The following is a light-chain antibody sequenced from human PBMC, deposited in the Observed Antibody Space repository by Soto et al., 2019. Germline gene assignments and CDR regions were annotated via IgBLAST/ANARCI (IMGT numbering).Light chain of an antibody. Sequence: EIVLTQSPATLSLSPGERATLSCRASQGVSSYLAWYQQKPGQAPRLLIYDASNRATGIPARFSGSGSGTDFTLTISSLEPEDFAVYYCQQRSNWPPGPSTFGQGTRLEIK. J-gene: IGKJ5*01. CDR1: QGVSSY. CDR3: QQRSNWPPGPST. CDR2: DAS. V-gene: IGKV3-11*01.